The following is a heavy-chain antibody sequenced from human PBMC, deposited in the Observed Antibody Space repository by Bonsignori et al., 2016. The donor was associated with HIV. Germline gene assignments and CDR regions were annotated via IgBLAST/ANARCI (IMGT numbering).Heavy chain of an antibody. CDR2: IYYSGST. CDR3: ARRRVRFLEWLLGYVFDP. D-gene: IGHD3-3*01. Sequence: QLQLQESGPGLVKPSETLSLTCTVSGGSISSSSYYWGWIRQPPGKGLEWIGSIYYSGSTYYNPSLKSRVTISVDTSKNQFSLKLSSVTAADTAVYYCARRRVRFLEWLLGYVFDPWGQGTLVTVSS. CDR1: GGSISSSSYY. V-gene: IGHV4-39*01. J-gene: IGHJ5*02.